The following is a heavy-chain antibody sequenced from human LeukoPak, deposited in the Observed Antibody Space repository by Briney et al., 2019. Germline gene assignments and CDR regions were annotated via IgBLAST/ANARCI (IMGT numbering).Heavy chain of an antibody. J-gene: IGHJ3*02. D-gene: IGHD3-22*01. CDR1: GGSISSGGYY. Sequence: PSQTLSLTCTVSGGSISSGGYYWSWIRQPPGKGLEWIGEINHSGSTNYNPSLKSRVTISVDTSKNQFSLKLSSVTAADTAVYYCARGRVIPYYDSSGYWARRAFDIWGQGTMVTVSS. CDR2: INHSGST. CDR3: ARGRVIPYYDSSGYWARRAFDI. V-gene: IGHV4-30-2*01.